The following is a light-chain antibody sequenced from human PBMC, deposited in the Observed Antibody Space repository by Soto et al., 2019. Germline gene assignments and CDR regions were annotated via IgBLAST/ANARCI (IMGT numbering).Light chain of an antibody. CDR3: QQSYSTPRT. CDR2: AAS. V-gene: IGKV1-39*01. CDR1: QGISSY. Sequence: IPLNQAPSSMSASLGDRDIITCRASQGISSYLNWYQQKPGKAPKLLIYAASSLQSGVPSRFSGSGSGTDFTLTISSLQPEDFATYYCQQSYSTPRTFGQGTEVDIK. J-gene: IGKJ1*01.